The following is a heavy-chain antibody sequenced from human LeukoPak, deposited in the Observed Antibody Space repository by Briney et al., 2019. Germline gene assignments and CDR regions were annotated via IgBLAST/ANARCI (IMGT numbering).Heavy chain of an antibody. Sequence: GGSLRLSCAASGFTFSSYEMNWVRQAPGKGLEWVSFISSSGSAIHYADSVRGRFTISRDNAENSLFLQMNSLRAEDTAVYYCASRYCTSTNCYAFDIWGQGTMVTVSS. CDR1: GFTFSSYE. D-gene: IGHD2-2*01. CDR2: ISSSGSAI. J-gene: IGHJ3*02. CDR3: ASRYCTSTNCYAFDI. V-gene: IGHV3-48*03.